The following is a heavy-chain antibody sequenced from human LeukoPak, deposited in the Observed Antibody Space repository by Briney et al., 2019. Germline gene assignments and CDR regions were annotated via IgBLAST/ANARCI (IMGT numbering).Heavy chain of an antibody. D-gene: IGHD4-17*01. V-gene: IGHV3-21*01. CDR3: ARDRYGDYAFDI. CDR1: GFTFTIYS. J-gene: IGHJ3*02. CDR2: ISSSSSYI. Sequence: PGGSLRLSCAASGFTFTIYSMNWVRQAPGKGLEWDSSISSSSSYIYYADSVKGRFTISRDNAKNSLYLQMNSLRAEDTAVYYCARDRYGDYAFDIWGQGTMVTVSS.